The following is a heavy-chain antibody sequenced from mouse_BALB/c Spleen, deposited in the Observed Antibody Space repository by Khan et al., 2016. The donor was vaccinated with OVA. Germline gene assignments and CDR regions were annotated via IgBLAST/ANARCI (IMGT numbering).Heavy chain of an antibody. Sequence: LVESGPEVKKPGETVKISCKASGYSFTNYGMNWVRQAPGKGLKWMGWINTYTGEPTYADDFKGRFAFSLETSANTAYLQINNLKNEDTATYFCASGGYWYFDVWGAGTTVTVSS. CDR1: GYSFTNYG. J-gene: IGHJ1*01. D-gene: IGHD1-1*02. CDR2: INTYTGEP. V-gene: IGHV9-3-1*01. CDR3: ASGGYWYFDV.